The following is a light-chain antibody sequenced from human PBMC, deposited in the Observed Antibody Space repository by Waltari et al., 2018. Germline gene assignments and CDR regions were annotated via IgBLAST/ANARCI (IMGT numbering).Light chain of an antibody. CDR1: SSDVGGYND. V-gene: IGLV2-11*01. CDR3: CSYRSRNILL. Sequence: QAALTQPPSVSKSLGQSVTISCTGTSSDVGGYNDVSWYQQHPGTAPRLLIYDVSKRSSWVSDRFSGSKSGNTTSLTISGLQAENEADYYCCSYRSRNILLFGGGTRLTVL. CDR2: DVS. J-gene: IGLJ2*01.